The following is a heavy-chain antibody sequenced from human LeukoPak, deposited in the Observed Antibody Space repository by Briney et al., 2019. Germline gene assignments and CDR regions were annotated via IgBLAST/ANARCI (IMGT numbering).Heavy chain of an antibody. V-gene: IGHV3-23*01. J-gene: IGHJ3*02. D-gene: IGHD7-27*01. Sequence: GGSLRLSCEASGFTFRNYAMSWVRQAPGKGLEWVSGISGSGGSAGSTYYADSVKGRFTISRDNSKDTLYLQMNSLRAEDTAVYYCARDRNWGAYDIWGQGTMVTVSS. CDR2: ISGSGGSAGST. CDR3: ARDRNWGAYDI. CDR1: GFTFRNYA.